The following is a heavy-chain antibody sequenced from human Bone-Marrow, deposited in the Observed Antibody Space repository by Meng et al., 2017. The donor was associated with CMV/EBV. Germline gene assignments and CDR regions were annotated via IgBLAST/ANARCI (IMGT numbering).Heavy chain of an antibody. J-gene: IGHJ4*02. V-gene: IGHV3-9*01. D-gene: IGHD3-22*01. CDR1: GFTFDDYA. Sequence: SLKISCAASGFTFDDYAMHWVRQAPGKGLEWVSGISWNSGSIGYADSVKGRFTISRDNAKNSLYLQMNSLRAEDTALYYCAKGSTMIVVVSTFDYCGQGTLVTVSS. CDR3: AKGSTMIVVVSTFDY. CDR2: ISWNSGSI.